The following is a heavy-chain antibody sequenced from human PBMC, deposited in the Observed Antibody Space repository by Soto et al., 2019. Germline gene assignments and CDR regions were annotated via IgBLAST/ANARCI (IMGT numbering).Heavy chain of an antibody. D-gene: IGHD5-18*01. V-gene: IGHV3-30-3*01. CDR2: ISYDGSNK. CDR1: GFTFSSYA. Sequence: QVQLVESGGGVVQPGRSLRLSCAASGFTFSSYAMHWVRQAPGKGLEWVAVISYDGSNKYYADSVKGRFTISRDNSKNTLYLQMNSLRAEDTAVYYCARSDVDTAMVTWGYYYGMDGWGQGTTVTVSS. CDR3: ARSDVDTAMVTWGYYYGMDG. J-gene: IGHJ6*02.